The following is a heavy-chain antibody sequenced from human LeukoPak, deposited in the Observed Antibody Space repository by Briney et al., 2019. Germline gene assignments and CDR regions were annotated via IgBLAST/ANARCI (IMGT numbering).Heavy chain of an antibody. CDR3: ARHTSDGIVVVITSHDAFDI. J-gene: IGHJ3*02. CDR2: IYYSGST. V-gene: IGHV4-39*01. D-gene: IGHD3-22*01. Sequence: SETLSLTCTVSGGSISSSSYYWGWIRQPPGKWLEWIGSIYYSGSTYYNPSLKSRVTISVDTSKNQFSLKLSSVTAANTAVYYCARHTSDGIVVVITSHDAFDIWGQGTMVTVSS. CDR1: GGSISSSSYY.